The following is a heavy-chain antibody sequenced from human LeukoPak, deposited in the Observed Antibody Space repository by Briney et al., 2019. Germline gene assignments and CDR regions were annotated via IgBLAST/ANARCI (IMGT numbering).Heavy chain of an antibody. CDR1: GYTLTELS. J-gene: IGHJ4*02. V-gene: IGHV1-24*01. CDR2: FDPEDGET. Sequence: ASVKVSCKVSGYTLTELSMHWVRQAPGKGLEWMGGFDPEDGETIYAQKFQGRVTMTEDTSTDTAYMELSSLRSEDTTVYYCATSGNPSDYYDSSGYYYWGQGTLVTVSS. CDR3: ATSGNPSDYYDSSGYYY. D-gene: IGHD3-22*01.